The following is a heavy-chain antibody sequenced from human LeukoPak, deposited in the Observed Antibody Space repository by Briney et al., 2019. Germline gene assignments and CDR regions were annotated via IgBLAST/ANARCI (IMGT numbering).Heavy chain of an antibody. V-gene: IGHV3-74*01. CDR1: GFTFSSYW. J-gene: IGHJ4*02. D-gene: IGHD1-26*01. CDR2: INSDGSST. CDR3: ASRGGGGSYADY. Sequence: GGSLRLSCAASGFTFSSYWMHWVRHAPGKGLVWVSRINSDGSSTSYTDSVKGRFTISRDNAKNTLYLQMNSLRAEDTAVYFCASRGGGGSYADYWGQGTLVTVSS.